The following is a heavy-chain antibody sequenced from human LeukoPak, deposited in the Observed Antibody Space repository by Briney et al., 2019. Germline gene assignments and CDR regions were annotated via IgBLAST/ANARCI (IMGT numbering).Heavy chain of an antibody. D-gene: IGHD3-10*01. V-gene: IGHV3-48*03. CDR2: ISNSGDST. CDR1: GFTFSSYE. J-gene: IGHJ1*01. CDR3: VRLGGSTRQYFHH. Sequence: GGSLRLSCAASGFTFSSYEMNWVRQAPGKGLEWVSYISNSGDSTYYADSVKGRFTISRDNAENSLYLQMNSLRAEDTAVYYCVRLGGSTRQYFHHWGQGTRVTVSS.